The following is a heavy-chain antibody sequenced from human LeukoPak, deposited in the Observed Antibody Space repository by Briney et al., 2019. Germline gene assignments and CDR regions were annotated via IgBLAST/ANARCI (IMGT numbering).Heavy chain of an antibody. CDR2: INPNSGGT. CDR3: ARDNLEASWGSPGDY. D-gene: IGHD2-2*01. J-gene: IGHJ4*02. CDR1: GYTFTDYY. Sequence: GSVKVSCKASGYTFTDYYLHWVRQAPGQGLEWMGWINPNSGGTNYAQKFQGRVTLTRDTSMSTAYMEISRLTSDDTAVYYCARDNLEASWGSPGDYWGQGTLVPVSS. V-gene: IGHV1-2*02.